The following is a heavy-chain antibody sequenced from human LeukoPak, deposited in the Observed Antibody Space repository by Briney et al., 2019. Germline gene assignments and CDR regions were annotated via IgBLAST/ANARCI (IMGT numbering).Heavy chain of an antibody. CDR3: AKGEGGSSSWYDFYDYGMDV. V-gene: IGHV3-30*18. Sequence: PGTSPRLSCEASGFTFNNFAIHWVRQAPGKGLEWVAVISIDGAKTYSADSVKGRFTISRDNSKKTLYLKMNTVRAEDTAVYYCAKGEGGSSSWYDFYDYGMDVWGKGTTVTVSS. CDR2: ISIDGAKT. D-gene: IGHD2-2*01. CDR1: GFTFNNFA. J-gene: IGHJ6*04.